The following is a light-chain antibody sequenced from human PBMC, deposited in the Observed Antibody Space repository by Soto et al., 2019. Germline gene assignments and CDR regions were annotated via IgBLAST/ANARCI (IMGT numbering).Light chain of an antibody. Sequence: EIVMTQSPATLSVSPGERATLSCRASQSVSSNLAWYQQKPGQAPRLLIYGASTRATGIPARFSGSGSGTEFILTISSLQSEDSVVYYCQQYNNWPLLTFGGGTKVEIK. J-gene: IGKJ4*01. CDR3: QQYNNWPLLT. CDR1: QSVSSN. CDR2: GAS. V-gene: IGKV3-15*01.